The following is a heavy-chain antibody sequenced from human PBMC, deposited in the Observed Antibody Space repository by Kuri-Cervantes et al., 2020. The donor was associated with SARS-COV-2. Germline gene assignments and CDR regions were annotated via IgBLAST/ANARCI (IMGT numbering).Heavy chain of an antibody. CDR3: AGDVLAYSNGWSGIDF. D-gene: IGHD4-11*01. J-gene: IGHJ4*02. CDR2: ISYDGSNK. CDR1: GFTFSSYA. Sequence: GGSLRLSCAASGFTFSSYAMHWVRQAPGKGLEWVAVISYDGSNKYYADSVKGRFTISRDNSKNTTYLQMDSLRVDDTAVYYCAGDVLAYSNGWSGIDFWGQGTQVTVYS. V-gene: IGHV3-30-3*01.